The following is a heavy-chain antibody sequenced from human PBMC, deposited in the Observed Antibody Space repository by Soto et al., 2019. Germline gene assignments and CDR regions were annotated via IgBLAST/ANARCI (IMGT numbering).Heavy chain of an antibody. CDR3: ARKAWVRFDY. J-gene: IGHJ4*02. D-gene: IGHD7-27*01. CDR2: VFHTGDT. CDR1: GDSISSSVW. Sequence: KTSETLSLTCAVSGDSISSSVWWTWVRQPPGKGLEWIGEVFHTGDTYFNPPLRSRVAMSVDKSTNEFSLKVTSVTAADTAIYYCARKAWVRFDYWGQGALVTVSS. V-gene: IGHV4-4*02.